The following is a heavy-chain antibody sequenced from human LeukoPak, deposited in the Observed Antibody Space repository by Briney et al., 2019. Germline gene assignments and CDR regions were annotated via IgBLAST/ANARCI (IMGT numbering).Heavy chain of an antibody. D-gene: IGHD2-2*01. V-gene: IGHV5-51*01. Sequence: GESLKISCKGSGXSFTNYWIGWVRQMPGKGLEWMGIIYPSDSDTTYSPSFQGQVTISADKSISTAYLQWSSLKASDTAMYYCARGPIVVVAAADTNWFDPWGQGTLVTVSS. J-gene: IGHJ5*02. CDR3: ARGPIVVVAAADTNWFDP. CDR2: IYPSDSDT. CDR1: GXSFTNYW.